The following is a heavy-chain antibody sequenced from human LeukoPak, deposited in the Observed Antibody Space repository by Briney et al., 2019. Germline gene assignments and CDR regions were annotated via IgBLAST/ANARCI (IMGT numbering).Heavy chain of an antibody. CDR3: ARVRLADERAWAY. Sequence: ASVKVSCKASGYTFSDFYIHWVRQAPGQGLEYVGWITPKSGDTYSPQRFQGRVTMTRDASISTAYMELSSLRSDNTAVYFCARVRLADERAWAYWGQGTLVTVSS. J-gene: IGHJ4*02. V-gene: IGHV1-2*02. CDR2: ITPKSGDT. CDR1: GYTFSDFY. D-gene: IGHD3-3*02.